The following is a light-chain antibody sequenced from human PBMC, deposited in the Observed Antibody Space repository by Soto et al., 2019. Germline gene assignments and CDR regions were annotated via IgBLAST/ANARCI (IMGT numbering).Light chain of an antibody. J-gene: IGKJ5*01. Sequence: EIVMTQSPATLSVSPGERATLSCRASQSVSSKLAWYQQKPGQALRLLIYGASTRATGIPARFIGSGSGTEFTRTISSLEPEDFAVYYGQQRSNWPPGVTFGQGTRLEIK. CDR2: GAS. CDR3: QQRSNWPPGVT. V-gene: IGKV3-15*01. CDR1: QSVSSK.